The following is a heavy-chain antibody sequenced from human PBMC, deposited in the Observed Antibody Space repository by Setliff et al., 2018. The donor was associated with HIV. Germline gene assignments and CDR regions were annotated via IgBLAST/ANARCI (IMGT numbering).Heavy chain of an antibody. Sequence: GESLKISCAASGFTFSRYWMHWVRQAPGQGLVWVSGINNDTTTTTYADSVKGRFSISRDNAKNTLYLQMNSLRAEGTAVYYCAREHSYGLTGNAFDIWGQGTMVTVSS. D-gene: IGHD5-18*01. J-gene: IGHJ3*02. V-gene: IGHV3-74*01. CDR3: AREHSYGLTGNAFDI. CDR2: INNDTTTT. CDR1: GFTFSRYW.